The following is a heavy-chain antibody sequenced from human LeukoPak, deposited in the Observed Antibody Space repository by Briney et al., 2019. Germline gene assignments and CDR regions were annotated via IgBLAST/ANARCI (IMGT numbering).Heavy chain of an antibody. J-gene: IGHJ5*02. CDR3: ARGYCSSTSCFIRGRWFDP. Sequence: SETLSLTCTVSGYSISSGYYWGWIRQPPGKGLEWIGSIYHSGSTYYNPSLKSRVTISVDTSKNQFSLKLSSVTAADTAVYYCARGYCSSTSCFIRGRWFDPWGQGILVTVSS. CDR1: GYSISSGYY. D-gene: IGHD2-2*01. V-gene: IGHV4-38-2*02. CDR2: IYHSGST.